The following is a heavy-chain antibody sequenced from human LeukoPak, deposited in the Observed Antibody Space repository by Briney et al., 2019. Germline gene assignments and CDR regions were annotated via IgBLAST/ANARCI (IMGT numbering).Heavy chain of an antibody. CDR3: ARPLRRQLVNLRY. D-gene: IGHD6-13*01. Sequence: ASVKVSCKASGYTFTSYAMNWVRQAPGQGLEWMGWINPNSGGTNYAQKFQGRVTMTRDTSISTAYMELSRLRSDDTAVYYCARPLRRQLVNLRYWGQGTLVTVSS. J-gene: IGHJ4*02. CDR1: GYTFTSYA. CDR2: INPNSGGT. V-gene: IGHV1-2*02.